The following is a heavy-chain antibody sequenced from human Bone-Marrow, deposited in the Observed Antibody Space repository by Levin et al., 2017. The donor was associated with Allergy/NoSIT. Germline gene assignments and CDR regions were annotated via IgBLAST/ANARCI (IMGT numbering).Heavy chain of an antibody. CDR1: GFIFSSYS. D-gene: IGHD6-19*01. J-gene: IGHJ4*02. V-gene: IGHV3-48*01. CDR3: ARGSGWLFDY. CDR2: ISSGGSTI. Sequence: GESLKISCAASGFIFSSYSMNWVRQAPGKGLEWIAYISSGGSTIFYADSVKGRFSISRENAETALYLQMDSLRGDDTAVYYCARGSGWLFDYWGQGTLVTVSS.